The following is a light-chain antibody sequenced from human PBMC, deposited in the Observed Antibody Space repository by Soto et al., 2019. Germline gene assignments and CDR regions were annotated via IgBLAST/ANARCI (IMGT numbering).Light chain of an antibody. V-gene: IGKV3D-15*01. J-gene: IGKJ1*01. CDR2: RAS. Sequence: EIEMTQSPTTLSVSPGERGTLSCRASQTISTNLAWYQQKPGQAPRLLIYRASTRATGLPARFSGNGSGTDFTLTISSLQSEDFAVYYCQQYHDWPLTFGQGTRVDIK. CDR3: QQYHDWPLT. CDR1: QTISTN.